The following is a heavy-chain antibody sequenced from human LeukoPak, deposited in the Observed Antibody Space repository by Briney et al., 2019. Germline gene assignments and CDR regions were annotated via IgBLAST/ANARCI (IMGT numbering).Heavy chain of an antibody. CDR2: ISSSGSTI. D-gene: IGHD1-26*01. Sequence: GGSLRLSCAASGFTFSSYSMNWVRQAPGKGLEWVSYISSSGSTIYYADSVKGRFTISRDNAKNSLYLQMNSLRAEDTAVYYCARDVSGSLTYPDHWGQGTLVTVSS. V-gene: IGHV3-48*04. CDR3: ARDVSGSLTYPDH. CDR1: GFTFSSYS. J-gene: IGHJ4*02.